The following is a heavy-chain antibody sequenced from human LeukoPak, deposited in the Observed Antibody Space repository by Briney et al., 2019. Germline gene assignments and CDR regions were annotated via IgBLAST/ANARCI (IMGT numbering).Heavy chain of an antibody. V-gene: IGHV3-23*01. CDR2: ISASGGST. Sequence: GSLRLSCAASGFTFSTSGMNWVRQAPGKGLEWVSGISASGGSTYYADSVKGRFTISRDNSKNTLYLQMNSLRAEDTAVYYCAKKAGATGTIGSFNYWGQGTLVTVSS. CDR3: AKKAGATGTIGSFNY. D-gene: IGHD1-26*01. CDR1: GFTFSTSG. J-gene: IGHJ4*02.